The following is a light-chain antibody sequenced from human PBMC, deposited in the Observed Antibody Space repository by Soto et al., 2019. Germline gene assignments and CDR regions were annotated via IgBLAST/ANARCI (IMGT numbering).Light chain of an antibody. CDR1: QSISSY. J-gene: IGKJ1*01. V-gene: IGKV1-39*01. Sequence: DIQMTQSPSSLSASVGDRVTITCRASQSISSYLNWYQQKPGKAPKLLIYAASSLQSGVPSRFSGSGSWTGFTLTISSLQPEDFATYYCQQSYSTPTFGQGTKVEIK. CDR2: AAS. CDR3: QQSYSTPT.